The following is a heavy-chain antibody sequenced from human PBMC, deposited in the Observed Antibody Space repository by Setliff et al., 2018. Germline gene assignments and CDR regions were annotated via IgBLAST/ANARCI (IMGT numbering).Heavy chain of an antibody. CDR3: ARGAVMITFGGVIVMLYDFDI. J-gene: IGHJ3*02. CDR1: GYTFTSYG. D-gene: IGHD3-16*02. Sequence: ASVKVSCKASGYTFTSYGISWVRQAPGQGLEWMGWISAYNGNTNYAQKLQGRVTMTTDTSTSTAYMELRSLRSDDTAVYYCARGAVMITFGGVIVMLYDFDIWGQGTMVTVSS. CDR2: ISAYNGNT. V-gene: IGHV1-18*01.